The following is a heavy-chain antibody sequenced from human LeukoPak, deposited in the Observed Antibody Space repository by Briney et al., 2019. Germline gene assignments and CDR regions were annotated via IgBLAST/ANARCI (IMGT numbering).Heavy chain of an antibody. J-gene: IGHJ4*02. CDR3: ARDKYYYGSGTFYSSAVFDN. CDR1: GYTFTSYD. D-gene: IGHD3-10*01. V-gene: IGHV1-8*03. Sequence: ASVKVSCKASGYTFTSYDINWVRQATGQGLEWMGRMNPNSGNTGYAQKFQGRVTITRNTSISTAYMELSSLRSEDTAVYYCARDKYYYGSGTFYSSAVFDNWGQGTLVAVSS. CDR2: MNPNSGNT.